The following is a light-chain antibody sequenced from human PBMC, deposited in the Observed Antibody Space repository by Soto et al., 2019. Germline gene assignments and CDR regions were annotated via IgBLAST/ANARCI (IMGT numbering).Light chain of an antibody. CDR2: DAS. CDR1: QSVSSNY. J-gene: IGKJ1*01. V-gene: IGKV3-11*01. CDR3: QQGSKWRT. Sequence: EIVLTQSPGTLSLSPGERATLSCRASQSVSSNYLAWYQQKPGQAPRLLIYDASKRATGIPARFSGSGFGTDYTLTISSLEPEDFALYYCQQGSKWRTFGQGTKVDIK.